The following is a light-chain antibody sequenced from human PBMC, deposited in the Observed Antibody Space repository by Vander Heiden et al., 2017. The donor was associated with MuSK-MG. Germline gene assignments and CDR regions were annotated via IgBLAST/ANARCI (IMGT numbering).Light chain of an antibody. CDR2: EDD. Sequence: NLVLTQPHTVSAHPGKTVIITCTRISGSIASNYVQGYQQRPASSPTTVIVEDDQRPSGVPDRFACSIYSSYNSASLTISGLKAEDEGDYFCQSYDSSNVLFGGGTRLTVL. CDR1: SGSIASNY. V-gene: IGLV6-57*01. J-gene: IGLJ2*01. CDR3: QSYDSSNVL.